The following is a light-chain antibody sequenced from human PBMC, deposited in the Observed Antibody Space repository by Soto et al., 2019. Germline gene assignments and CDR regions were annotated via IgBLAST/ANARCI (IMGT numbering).Light chain of an antibody. CDR3: QQYNNWPPPLT. CDR1: QSVSSN. Sequence: DIVMTQSPATLSVSPGERATLSCRASQSVSSNLALYQQKHGQAPRLLIYGASNRATGIPARFSGSGSGTEYTLTISSLQSEDFAVYYCQQYNNWPPPLTFGGGTKVEIK. V-gene: IGKV3-15*01. CDR2: GAS. J-gene: IGKJ4*01.